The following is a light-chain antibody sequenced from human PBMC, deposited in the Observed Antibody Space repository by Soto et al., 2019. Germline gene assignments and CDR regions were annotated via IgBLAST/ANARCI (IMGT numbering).Light chain of an antibody. CDR3: QVWDSSSDNVI. Sequence: SYELTQPPSVSVAPGQTASITCGGNVIGSISVHWYQQKPGQAPVLVVFDDSDRPSGIPERFSGSNSRNTATLTISRVEAGDEADYYCQVWDSSSDNVIFGGGTKVTVL. CDR1: VIGSIS. V-gene: IGLV3-21*02. J-gene: IGLJ2*01. CDR2: DDS.